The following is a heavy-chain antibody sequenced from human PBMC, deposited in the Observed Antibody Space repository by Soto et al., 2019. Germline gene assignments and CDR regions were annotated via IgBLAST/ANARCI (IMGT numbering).Heavy chain of an antibody. CDR3: ARADQYGSSTHYYYYYGMDV. V-gene: IGHV3-7*01. CDR2: IKQDGSEK. D-gene: IGHD6-6*01. CDR1: GFTFSSYW. Sequence: GGSLRLSCAAFGFTFSSYWMSWVRQAPGKGLEWVANIKQDGSEKYYVDSVKDRFTISRDNAKNSLYLQMNSLRAEDTAVYYCARADQYGSSTHYYYYYGMDVWGQGTTVTVSS. J-gene: IGHJ6*02.